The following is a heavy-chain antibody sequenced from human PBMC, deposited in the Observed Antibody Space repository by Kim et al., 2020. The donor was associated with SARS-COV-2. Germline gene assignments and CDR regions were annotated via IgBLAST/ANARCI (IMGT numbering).Heavy chain of an antibody. J-gene: IGHJ4*02. V-gene: IGHV1-18*04. CDR3: ARGIAAVTGSDY. CDR1: GYTFSKYG. CDR2: ISGHNGNT. D-gene: IGHD6-19*01. Sequence: ASVKVSCMPSGYTFSKYGVSWVRQAPGQGLEWMAWISGHNGNTHYAPKFQGRVTLTTDTSTSTASMDLRGLGSDDTAVYYCARGIAAVTGSDYWGQGTLVTVSA.